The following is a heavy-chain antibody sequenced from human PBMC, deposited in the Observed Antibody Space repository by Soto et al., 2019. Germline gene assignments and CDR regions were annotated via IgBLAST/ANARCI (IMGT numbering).Heavy chain of an antibody. J-gene: IGHJ3*02. CDR1: GGSISSYY. Sequence: PSETLSLTCTVAGGSISSYYWTWIRQPPGKGLEWIGYLYYIGSTKYNPSLKNRVTISVDTSKNQFSLKLSSVTAADSAIYYCARYLIANEAFDIWGQGTMVTVSS. CDR2: LYYIGST. CDR3: ARYLIANEAFDI. D-gene: IGHD2-21*01. V-gene: IGHV4-59*01.